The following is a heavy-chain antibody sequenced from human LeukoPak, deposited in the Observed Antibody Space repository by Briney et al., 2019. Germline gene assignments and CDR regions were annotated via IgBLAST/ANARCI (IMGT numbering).Heavy chain of an antibody. CDR1: GGSISSSSYY. J-gene: IGHJ3*02. V-gene: IGHV4-39*07. CDR2: IYYSGST. D-gene: IGHD3-16*01. Sequence: SETLSLTCTVSGGSISSSSYYWGWIRQPPGKGLEWIGSIYYSGSTYYNPSLKSRVTISVDTSKNQFSLKLSSVTAADTAVYYCASAAGRWSSGRWGSSNAFDIWGQGTMVTVSS. CDR3: ASAAGRWSSGRWGSSNAFDI.